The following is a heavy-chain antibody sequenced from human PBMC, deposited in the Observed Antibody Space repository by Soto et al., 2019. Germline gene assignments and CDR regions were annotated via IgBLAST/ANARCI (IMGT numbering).Heavy chain of an antibody. Sequence: QVQLVQSGAEVKKPGSSVKVSCKASGGTFSSYTISWVRQAPGQGLEWMGRIIPILGIANYAQKFQGRVTITADKSTSTAYMELSSLGSEDTAVYYCARDGIVGALRYWGQGTLVTVSS. J-gene: IGHJ4*02. CDR2: IIPILGIA. CDR3: ARDGIVGALRY. V-gene: IGHV1-69*08. D-gene: IGHD1-26*01. CDR1: GGTFSSYT.